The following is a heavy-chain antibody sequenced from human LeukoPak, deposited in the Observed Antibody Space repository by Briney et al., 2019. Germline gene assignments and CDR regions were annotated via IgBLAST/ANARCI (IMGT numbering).Heavy chain of an antibody. V-gene: IGHV3-74*01. Sequence: GGSLRLSCAAYGFTFSGNWMQWVRQAPGKGRVCVSLLDSDPSITNYAESVKGRFTIYNDNATNTLYLQMNSLKPEDTAVYYCARAPGYSGYFYGMDVWGQGTTVTVSS. CDR1: GFTFSGNW. CDR2: LDSDPSIT. D-gene: IGHD5-12*01. J-gene: IGHJ6*02. CDR3: ARAPGYSGYFYGMDV.